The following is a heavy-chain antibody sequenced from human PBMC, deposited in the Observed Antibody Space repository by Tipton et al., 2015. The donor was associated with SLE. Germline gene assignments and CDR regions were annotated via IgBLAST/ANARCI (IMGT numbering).Heavy chain of an antibody. V-gene: IGHV4-4*07. D-gene: IGHD3-10*01. Sequence: TLSLTCKVSGDSLSSYYWTWSRQPTGKRLEWIGRIYTSGITNYNPSLKSRVTMSVDTSKNQFSLKLSSVTAADTAVYYCARVKGSGKRNWFDPWGQGTLVTVSS. CDR2: IYTSGIT. CDR1: GDSLSSYY. J-gene: IGHJ5*02. CDR3: ARVKGSGKRNWFDP.